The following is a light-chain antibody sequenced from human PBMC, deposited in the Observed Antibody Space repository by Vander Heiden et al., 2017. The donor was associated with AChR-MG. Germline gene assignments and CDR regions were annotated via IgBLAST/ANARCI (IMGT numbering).Light chain of an antibody. V-gene: IGKV1-33*01. Sequence: DIQMTQSPSSLSASIGDRVTITCQASHDIRAYLNWYQQKPGEAPKLLIYDATFLEKGVPSRFSGSGSGTDFTLTITNLQPEDIATYYWQYNDDLNTFGQGTKLDLK. CDR2: DAT. CDR3: QYNDDLNT. J-gene: IGKJ2*01. CDR1: HDIRAY.